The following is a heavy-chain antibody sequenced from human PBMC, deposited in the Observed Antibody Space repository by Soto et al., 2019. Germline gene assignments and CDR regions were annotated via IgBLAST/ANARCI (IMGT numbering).Heavy chain of an antibody. V-gene: IGHV5-51*01. CDR2: IWPGDSDT. CDR1: GYRFTGHW. CDR3: ARRGDRFVRDV. J-gene: IGHJ6*02. D-gene: IGHD2-21*02. Sequence: GESLKICCTGSGYRFTGHWIGWVRQMTGECLEWMLGIWPGDSDTRYSPSFQGQVTISADKSITTAYLQCSSPKAPHTAIYYCARRGDRFVRDVWGQGTTLTVSS.